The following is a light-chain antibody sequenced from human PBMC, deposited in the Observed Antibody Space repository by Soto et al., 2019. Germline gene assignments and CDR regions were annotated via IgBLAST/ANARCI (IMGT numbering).Light chain of an antibody. J-gene: IGLJ1*01. V-gene: IGLV2-14*01. CDR3: ISYTSDEGGYV. CDR1: NSDVGVYDF. CDR2: EVS. Sequence: QSALTQPASVSGTPGQSITISCTGSNSDVGVYDFVSWYQHHPGRAPKLIVSEVSHRPSGVSNRFSGSKSGNTASLTISGLQSEDEADYYCISYTSDEGGYVFGTGTKVTVL.